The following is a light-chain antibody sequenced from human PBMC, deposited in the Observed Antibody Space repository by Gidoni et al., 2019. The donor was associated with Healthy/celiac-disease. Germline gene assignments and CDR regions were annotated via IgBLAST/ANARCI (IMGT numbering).Light chain of an antibody. Sequence: SYELTQPPSVSVSPGQTASIPCSGDKLGDKYGCWYQQKPGQSPVLVIYQDSKRPSGIPERFSGSNSGNTATLTISGTQAIDEADYYCQAWDSSTVVFGGGTKLTVL. CDR1: KLGDKY. V-gene: IGLV3-1*01. J-gene: IGLJ2*01. CDR2: QDS. CDR3: QAWDSSTVV.